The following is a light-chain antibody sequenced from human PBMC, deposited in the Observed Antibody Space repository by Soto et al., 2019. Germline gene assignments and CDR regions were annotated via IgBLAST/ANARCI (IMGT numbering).Light chain of an antibody. J-gene: IGLJ2*01. CDR2: DVS. CDR3: CSYAGGHTSLL. V-gene: IGLV2-11*01. Sequence: QSVLTQPRSVSGSPGQSVTISCTGTSSDVGGYNSVSWYQQHTGTVHILKIYDVSNRHSGGPDRFSGSKSGNAAYLNISGLKAEDEADSYCCSYAGGHTSLLFGGGTKLTVL. CDR1: SSDVGGYNS.